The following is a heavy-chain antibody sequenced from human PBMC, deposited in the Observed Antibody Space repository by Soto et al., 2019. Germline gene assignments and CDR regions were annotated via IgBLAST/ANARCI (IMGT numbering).Heavy chain of an antibody. Sequence: QVQLVESGGGVVQPGRSLRLSCVASGFIFSDYGMHWVRQTPGKGLEWVAVIWYDGSDKYYADSVKGRFTISRDNSKNTLYLRMNFLRVEDTAVHYCARDRSRAAPRTFDYWGQGTLVTVSS. CDR2: IWYDGSDK. V-gene: IGHV3-33*01. D-gene: IGHD2-15*01. CDR3: ARDRSRAAPRTFDY. CDR1: GFIFSDYG. J-gene: IGHJ4*02.